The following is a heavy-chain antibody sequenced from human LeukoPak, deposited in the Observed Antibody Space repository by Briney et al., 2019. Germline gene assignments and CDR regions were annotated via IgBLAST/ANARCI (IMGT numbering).Heavy chain of an antibody. J-gene: IGHJ6*04. CDR1: RFTFSSYC. V-gene: IGHV3-21*01. CDR3: AELGITMIGGL. Sequence: GGSLRLSCAASRFTFSSYCMNWVRHAPGKGLEWVSSIRSSNTYIYYADSVKGRFTISRDNAKNSLYLQMNSLRAEDTAVYYCAELGITMIGGLWGKGTTVTISS. CDR2: IRSSNTYI. D-gene: IGHD3-10*02.